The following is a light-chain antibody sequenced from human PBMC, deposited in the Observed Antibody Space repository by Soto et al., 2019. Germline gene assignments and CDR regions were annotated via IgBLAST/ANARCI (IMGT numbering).Light chain of an antibody. CDR2: GAS. V-gene: IGKV3-15*01. J-gene: IGKJ1*01. Sequence: EIVLTQSPGTLSLSPGERATLSCRASQSLDGNFLAWYQEKVGQAPRLLIYGASTRATDVPARFSGSGSGTEFTLTISSLQSEDFAVYYCQQYNNWPETFGQGTKVDIK. CDR1: QSLDGN. CDR3: QQYNNWPET.